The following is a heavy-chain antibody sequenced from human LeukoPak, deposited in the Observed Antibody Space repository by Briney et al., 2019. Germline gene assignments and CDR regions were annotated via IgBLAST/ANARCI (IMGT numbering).Heavy chain of an antibody. CDR2: ISDSGGST. V-gene: IGHV3-23*01. D-gene: IGHD3-10*01. Sequence: GGSLRLSCAASGFTFSSSSMNWVRQAPGKGLEWVSGISDSGGSTYYAQSVKGRFTISRDNSKSTLYLQMNSLRADDTAVYYGATRQESDWGQGTLVMVSS. CDR3: ATRQESD. CDR1: GFTFSSSS. J-gene: IGHJ4*02.